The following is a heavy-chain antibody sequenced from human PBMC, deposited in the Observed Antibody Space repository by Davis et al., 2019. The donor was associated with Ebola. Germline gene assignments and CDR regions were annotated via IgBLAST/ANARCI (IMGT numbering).Heavy chain of an antibody. D-gene: IGHD1-14*01. CDR2: ISGSGGST. Sequence: PGGSLRLSCAASGFTFSSYAMSWVRQAPGKGLEWVSAISGSGGSTYYADSVKGRFTISRDNSKNTLYLQTNSLRAEDTAVYYCAKTSRLRGNQYYFDYWGQGTLVTVSS. J-gene: IGHJ4*02. CDR3: AKTSRLRGNQYYFDY. CDR1: GFTFSSYA. V-gene: IGHV3-23*01.